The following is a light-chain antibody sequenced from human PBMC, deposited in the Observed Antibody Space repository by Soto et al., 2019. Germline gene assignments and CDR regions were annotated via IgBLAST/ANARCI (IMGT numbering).Light chain of an antibody. CDR1: QSVSSSY. CDR2: GAS. J-gene: IGKJ2*01. V-gene: IGKV3-20*01. CDR3: MQGTHWPNT. Sequence: EIVLTQSPGTLSLSPGERATLSCRASQSVSSSYLAWYQQKPGQAPRLLIYGASSRATGVPDRFSGSGSGTDFTLIINRVEADDLGVYYCMQGTHWPNTFGQGTKLEIK.